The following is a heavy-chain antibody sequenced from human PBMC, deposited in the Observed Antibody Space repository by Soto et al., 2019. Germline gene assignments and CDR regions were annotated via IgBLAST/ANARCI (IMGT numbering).Heavy chain of an antibody. Sequence: ASVKVSCKASGYTFTGYYMHWVRQAPGQGLEWMGWINPNSGGTNYAQKFQGRVTMTRDTSISTAYMELSRLRSDDTAVYYCARERRYCSSTSCYSGWFDPWGQGTLVTVSS. J-gene: IGHJ5*02. CDR2: INPNSGGT. CDR3: ARERRYCSSTSCYSGWFDP. D-gene: IGHD2-2*01. V-gene: IGHV1-2*02. CDR1: GYTFTGYY.